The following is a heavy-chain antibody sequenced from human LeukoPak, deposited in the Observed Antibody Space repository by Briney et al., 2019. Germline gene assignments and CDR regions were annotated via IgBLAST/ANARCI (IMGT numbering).Heavy chain of an antibody. Sequence: GGSLRLSCAASGFTFSSYGMHWVRQAPGKGLEWVSYISNSGNTIYYADSVKGRFTISRDNAKNSLYLQMNSLRAEDTAVYYCARRSRGTGSWYYFDYWGQGTLVTVSS. CDR2: ISNSGNTI. D-gene: IGHD3-10*01. V-gene: IGHV3-48*04. CDR3: ARRSRGTGSWYYFDY. J-gene: IGHJ4*02. CDR1: GFTFSSYG.